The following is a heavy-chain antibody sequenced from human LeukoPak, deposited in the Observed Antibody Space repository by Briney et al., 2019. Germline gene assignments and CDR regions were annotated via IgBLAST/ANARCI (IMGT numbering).Heavy chain of an antibody. CDR2: ISGSGGST. D-gene: IGHD3-22*01. CDR3: ATNPFHYYDSSGYKYYFDY. J-gene: IGHJ4*02. V-gene: IGHV3-23*01. Sequence: GGSLRLSCAASGFTFSSYAMSWVRQAPGKGLEWVSAISGSGGSTYYADSVKGRFTISRDNSKNALYLQMNSLRAEDTAVYYCATNPFHYYDSSGYKYYFDYWGQGTLVTVSS. CDR1: GFTFSSYA.